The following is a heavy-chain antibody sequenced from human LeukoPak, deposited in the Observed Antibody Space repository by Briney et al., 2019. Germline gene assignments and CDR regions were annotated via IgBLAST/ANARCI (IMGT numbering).Heavy chain of an antibody. J-gene: IGHJ4*02. Sequence: SETLSLTCAVYGGSFSGYYWSWIRQPPGNGLEWIGEINHSGSTNYNPSLKSRVTISVDTSKNQFSLKLSSVTAADTAVYYCAADSGSYGNGVYWGQGTLVTVSS. CDR1: GGSFSGYY. CDR2: INHSGST. CDR3: AADSGSYGNGVY. D-gene: IGHD1-26*01. V-gene: IGHV4-34*01.